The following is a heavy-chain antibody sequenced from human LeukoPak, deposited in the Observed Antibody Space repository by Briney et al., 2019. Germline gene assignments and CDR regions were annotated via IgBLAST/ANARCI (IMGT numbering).Heavy chain of an antibody. Sequence: GGSLRLSCAASVFTFSAYYMHWVPQAPGKALEGVALLSNYGCLIYYGASVRGRFTISRDNLENTLYLQMNSLRGDDRAVYYCAKGGEQRTFRCGMDSWGQGTLVTVSS. CDR3: AKGGEQRTFRCGMDS. CDR1: VFTFSAYY. V-gene: IGHV3-30*04. J-gene: IGHJ4*02. CDR2: LSNYGCLI. D-gene: IGHD1/OR15-1a*01.